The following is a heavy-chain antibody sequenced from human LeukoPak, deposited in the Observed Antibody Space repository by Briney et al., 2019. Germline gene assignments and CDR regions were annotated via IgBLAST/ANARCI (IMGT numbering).Heavy chain of an antibody. V-gene: IGHV3-30*02. J-gene: IGHJ3*02. D-gene: IGHD1-1*01. CDR3: AKLNGYEAFDI. CDR2: IRYDGGNK. Sequence: LGGSLRLSCAASGFTFSSYGMHWVRQAPGKGLEWVAFIRYDGGNKYYADSVKGRFTISRDNSKNTLYLQMNSLRAEDTAVYYCAKLNGYEAFDIWGQGTMVTVSS. CDR1: GFTFSSYG.